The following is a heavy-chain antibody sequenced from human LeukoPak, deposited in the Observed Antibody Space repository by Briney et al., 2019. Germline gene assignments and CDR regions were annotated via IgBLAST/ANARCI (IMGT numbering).Heavy chain of an antibody. D-gene: IGHD3-9*01. Sequence: ASVKVSCKASGYTFTAYYMHWVRQAPGQGVEWMGWINPNSGATNYAQKFQGRVTMTRDTSITTSYMELSSLRSDDTGVYYCARDPATIRYFDSLDPWGQGTLVTVSS. CDR2: INPNSGAT. CDR3: ARDPATIRYFDSLDP. V-gene: IGHV1-2*02. J-gene: IGHJ5*02. CDR1: GYTFTAYY.